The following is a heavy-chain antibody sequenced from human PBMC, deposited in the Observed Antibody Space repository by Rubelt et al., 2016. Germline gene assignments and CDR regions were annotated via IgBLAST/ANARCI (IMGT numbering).Heavy chain of an antibody. CDR3: ARGGRYYGSGSYQRHNWFDP. Sequence: QVQLQQWGAGLLKPSETLSLTCAVYGGSFSGYYWSWIRQPPGKGLEWVGEIKTSGSTNYNPSLKSRVTISVDTSKNQFSLKLSSVTAADTAVYYCARGGRYYGSGSYQRHNWFDPWGQGTLVTVSS. V-gene: IGHV4-34*01. D-gene: IGHD3-10*01. CDR1: GGSFSGYY. J-gene: IGHJ5*02. CDR2: IKTSGST.